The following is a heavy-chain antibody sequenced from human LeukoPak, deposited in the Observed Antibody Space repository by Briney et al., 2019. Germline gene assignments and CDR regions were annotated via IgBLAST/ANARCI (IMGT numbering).Heavy chain of an antibody. V-gene: IGHV4-39*07. CDR1: GGSISSSTYY. D-gene: IGHD3-10*01. J-gene: IGHJ4*02. CDR3: ARLPLWFGGYYFDY. CDR2: IYYSGST. Sequence: SETLSLTCTVSGGSISSSTYYWGWIRQPPGKGLEWIGSIYYSGSTYYNPSLKSRVTISVDTSKNQFSLKLSSVTAADTAVYYCARLPLWFGGYYFDYWGQGTLVTVSS.